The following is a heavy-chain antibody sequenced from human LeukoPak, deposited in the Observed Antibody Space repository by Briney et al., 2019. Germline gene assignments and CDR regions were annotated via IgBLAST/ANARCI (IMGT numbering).Heavy chain of an antibody. CDR3: ARDDPSWFDP. J-gene: IGHJ5*02. CDR2: IKQDGSEK. Sequence: GGSLRLSCAASGFTFSDYCMSWVRQAPGKGLEWVANIKQDGSEKYYVDSVKGRFTISRYNAKNSLYLQMNSLRAEDTAVYYCARDDPSWFDPWGQGTLVTVSS. CDR1: GFTFSDYC. V-gene: IGHV3-7*01.